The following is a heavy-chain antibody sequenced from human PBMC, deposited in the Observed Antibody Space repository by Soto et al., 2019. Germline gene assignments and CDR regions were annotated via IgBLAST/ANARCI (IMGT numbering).Heavy chain of an antibody. CDR1: GFTFSHAW. V-gene: IGHV3-15*07. D-gene: IGHD2-8*01. CDR2: IKSKIDGGTS. J-gene: IGHJ6*02. CDR3: ATMGHCSNGVCSYYYYGVDV. Sequence: EVQLVESGGGLVKPGGSLRLSCGASGFTFSHAWMNWVRQAPGKGLEWVGRIKSKIDGGTSDYAAPVKGRFSISRDDSKDTLFLQMNSLKTEDTAVYFCATMGHCSNGVCSYYYYGVDVWGLGTTVTVSS.